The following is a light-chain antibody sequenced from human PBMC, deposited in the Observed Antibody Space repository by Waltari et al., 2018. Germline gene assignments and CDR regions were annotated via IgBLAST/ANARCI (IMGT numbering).Light chain of an antibody. CDR3: QQSYRAPLT. J-gene: IGKJ4*01. Sequence: DIQMTQSPSSLSASVGDRVTITCRASEDLNKYLNWYQQKPGKAPRLLISATSTLRSGVPSRFSGSSSETDFSLTISSLQAEDFAIYYCQQSYRAPLTFGGGTKVEI. CDR1: EDLNKY. V-gene: IGKV1-39*01. CDR2: ATS.